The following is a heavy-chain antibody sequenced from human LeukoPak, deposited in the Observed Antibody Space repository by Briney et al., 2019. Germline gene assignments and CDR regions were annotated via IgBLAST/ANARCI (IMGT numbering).Heavy chain of an antibody. CDR2: INHSGST. CDR1: GGSFSGYN. D-gene: IGHD5-18*01. V-gene: IGHV4-34*01. J-gene: IGHJ5*02. Sequence: KPSETLSLTCAVYGGSFSGYNWSWIRQPPGKGLEWIGEINHSGSTNYNPSLKSRVTISVDTSKNQFSLKLSSVTAADTAVYYCARGSGDSGYSYGFGSYWFDPWGQGTLVTVSS. CDR3: ARGSGDSGYSYGFGSYWFDP.